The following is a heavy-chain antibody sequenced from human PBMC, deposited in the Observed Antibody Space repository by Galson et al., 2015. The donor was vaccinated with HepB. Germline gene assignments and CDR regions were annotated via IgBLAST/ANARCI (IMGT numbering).Heavy chain of an antibody. CDR2: IYHSGST. Sequence: ETLSLTCAVSGGSISSSNWWSWVRQPPGKGLEWIGEIYHSGSTNYNPSLKSRVTISVDKSKNQFSLKLSSVTAADTAVYYCARDASEHNNIAATYFDYWGQGTLVTVSS. CDR3: ARDASEHNNIAATYFDY. V-gene: IGHV4-4*02. D-gene: IGHD6-25*01. CDR1: GGSISSSNW. J-gene: IGHJ4*02.